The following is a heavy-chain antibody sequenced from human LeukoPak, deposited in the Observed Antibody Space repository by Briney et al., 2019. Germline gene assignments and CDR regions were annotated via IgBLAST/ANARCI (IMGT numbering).Heavy chain of an antibody. CDR3: ARRTDRSFWYLDY. CDR2: IYPGDSDT. J-gene: IGHJ4*02. V-gene: IGHV5-51*01. CDR1: GYSFTNYW. Sequence: GESLKISCKGSGYSFTNYWIGWVRQMPGKGLEWMGIIYPGDSDTRYSPSFQGQVTISADKSVSTAYLQWSSLKASDTAIYYCARRTDRSFWYLDYWGQGTLVTVSS.